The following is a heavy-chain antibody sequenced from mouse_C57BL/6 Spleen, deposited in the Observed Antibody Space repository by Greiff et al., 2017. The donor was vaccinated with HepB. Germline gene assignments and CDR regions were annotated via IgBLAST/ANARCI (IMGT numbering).Heavy chain of an antibody. CDR1: GYTFTDYY. V-gene: IGHV1-26*01. Sequence: EVQLQQSGPELVKPGASVKISGKASGYTFTDYYMNWVKQSHGKSLEWIGDINPNNGGTSYNQKFKGKATLTVDKSSSTAYMELRSLTSEDSAVYYCASYGNYAGYWGQGTTLTVSS. CDR3: ASYGNYAGY. CDR2: INPNNGGT. D-gene: IGHD2-1*01. J-gene: IGHJ2*01.